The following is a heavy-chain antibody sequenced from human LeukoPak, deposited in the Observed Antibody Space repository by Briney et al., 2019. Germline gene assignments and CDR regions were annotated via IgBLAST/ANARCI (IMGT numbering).Heavy chain of an antibody. D-gene: IGHD3-10*01. Sequence: ASVKVSCKASGYTFIGYYMYWVRQAPGQGLEWMGWINPNSGGTNYAQKFQGRVTMTRDTSISTAYMELGRLRSEDTAVYYCARRFSGSGSPITYWGQGTLVTVSS. CDR3: ARRFSGSGSPITY. V-gene: IGHV1-2*02. J-gene: IGHJ4*02. CDR2: INPNSGGT. CDR1: GYTFIGYY.